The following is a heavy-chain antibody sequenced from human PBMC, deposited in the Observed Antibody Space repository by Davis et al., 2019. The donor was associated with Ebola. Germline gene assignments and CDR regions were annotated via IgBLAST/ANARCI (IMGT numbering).Heavy chain of an antibody. CDR3: ARPRGPIVVVPAAHFDI. Sequence: GESLKISCKGSGYSFTSYWIGWVRQMPGKGLEWMGIIYPGDSDTRYSPSFQGQVTISADKSISTAYLQWSSLKASDTAMYYCARPRGPIVVVPAAHFDIWGQGTMVTVSS. CDR1: GYSFTSYW. J-gene: IGHJ3*02. D-gene: IGHD2-2*01. CDR2: IYPGDSDT. V-gene: IGHV5-51*01.